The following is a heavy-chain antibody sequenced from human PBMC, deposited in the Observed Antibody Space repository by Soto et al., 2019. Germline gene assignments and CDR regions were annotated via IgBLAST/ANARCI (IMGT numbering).Heavy chain of an antibody. CDR2: ISYDGSNK. V-gene: IGHV3-30-3*01. CDR1: GFTFSSYA. J-gene: IGHJ6*02. CDR3: ARAPYYYGSGSSLYYGMDV. D-gene: IGHD3-10*01. Sequence: GVSLRLSCAASGFTFSSYAMHWVRQAPGKGLEWVAVISYDGSNKYYADSVKGRFTISRDNSKNTLYLQMNSLRAEDTAVYYCARAPYYYGSGSSLYYGMDVWGQGTTVTVSS.